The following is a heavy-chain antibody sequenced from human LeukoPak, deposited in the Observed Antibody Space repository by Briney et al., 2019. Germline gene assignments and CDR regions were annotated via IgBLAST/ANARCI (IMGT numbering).Heavy chain of an antibody. CDR2: IYNSGST. CDR3: ARSAFLVTAPGLYYFDY. D-gene: IGHD6-13*01. Sequence: PSETLSLTCSVSGGSITSYYWSWIRQPAGKGLEWIGHIYNSGSTNYNPSLKGRVTMSVATSKNQFSLHLSSVTAADTAVYYCARSAFLVTAPGLYYFDYWGQGTLVAVSS. V-gene: IGHV4-4*07. CDR1: GGSITSYY. J-gene: IGHJ4*02.